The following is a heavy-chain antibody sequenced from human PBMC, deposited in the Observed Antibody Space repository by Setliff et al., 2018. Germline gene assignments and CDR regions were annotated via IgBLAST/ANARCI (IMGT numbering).Heavy chain of an antibody. CDR3: ARESRFGYSGYDCAFDY. V-gene: IGHV4-4*08. CDR1: GGSISSYY. Sequence: SETLSLTCTVSGGSISSYYWSWIRQPPWKGLEWIGYIYTSGSTNYNPSLKSRVTISLDTSKNQFSLKLSSVTAADTALYYCARESRFGYSGYDCAFDYWGQGMLVTVSS. J-gene: IGHJ4*02. D-gene: IGHD5-12*01. CDR2: IYTSGST.